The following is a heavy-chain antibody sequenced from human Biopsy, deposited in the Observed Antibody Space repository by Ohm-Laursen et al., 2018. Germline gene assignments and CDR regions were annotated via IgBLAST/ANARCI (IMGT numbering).Heavy chain of an antibody. CDR2: IYAGATT. J-gene: IGHJ4*02. CDR3: ARGSGSGFYFDQ. CDR1: KFTVRTNS. V-gene: IGHV3-66*01. D-gene: IGHD2-15*01. Sequence: SLRLSCTASKFTVRTNSMSWVRLAPGKGLEWVSVIYAGATTYYPDSVKGRFTISRDNSRNTVYLQMDSLRGEDTAVYFCARGSGSGFYFDQWGQGILVTVSS.